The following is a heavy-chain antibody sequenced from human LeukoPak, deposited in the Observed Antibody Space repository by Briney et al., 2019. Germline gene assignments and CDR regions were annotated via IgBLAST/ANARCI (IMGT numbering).Heavy chain of an antibody. CDR1: GGSISSYY. CDR2: IYYSGST. CDR3: ARAKLSNWFDP. J-gene: IGHJ5*02. Sequence: SETLSLICTVSGGSISSYYWSWIRQPPGKGLEWIGYIYYSGSTNYNPSLKSRVTISVDTSKNQFSLKLSSVTAADTAVYYCARAKLSNWFDPWGQGTLVTVSS. V-gene: IGHV4-59*01. D-gene: IGHD2/OR15-2a*01.